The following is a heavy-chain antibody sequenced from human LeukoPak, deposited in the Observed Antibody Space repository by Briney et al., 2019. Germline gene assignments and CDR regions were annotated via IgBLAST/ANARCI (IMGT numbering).Heavy chain of an antibody. J-gene: IGHJ5*02. CDR2: ISYDGSNK. D-gene: IGHD3-10*02. V-gene: IGHV3-30*03. Sequence: GGSLRLSCAASGFTFSSYGMHWVRQAPGKGLEWVAVISYDGSNKYYADSVKGRFTISRDNSKNTLYLQMNSLRAEDTAVYYCARDRHYYVSWFDPWGQGTLVTVSS. CDR1: GFTFSSYG. CDR3: ARDRHYYVSWFDP.